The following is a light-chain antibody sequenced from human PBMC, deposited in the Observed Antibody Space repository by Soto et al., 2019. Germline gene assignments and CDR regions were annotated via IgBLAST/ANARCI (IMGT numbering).Light chain of an antibody. J-gene: IGKJ1*01. Sequence: EIVLTQSPGTLSLSPGERATLSCRASQSVGSRWLAWYQQKPGQAPRLLIYGASIRATGIPDRFSGSGSGTDFTRTISRLEPEEFAVYYCQQYDSSRTFGQGTKVEMK. V-gene: IGKV3-20*01. CDR1: QSVGSRW. CDR2: GAS. CDR3: QQYDSSRT.